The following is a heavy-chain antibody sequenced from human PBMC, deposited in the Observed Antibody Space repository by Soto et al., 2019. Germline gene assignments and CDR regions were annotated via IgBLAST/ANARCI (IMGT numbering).Heavy chain of an antibody. CDR2: IYYSGST. Sequence: SETLSLTCTVSGGSVSSGGYYWSWIRQHPGKGLEWIGYIYYSGSTYYNPSLKSRVTISVDTSKNQFSLKLSSVTAADTAVYYCARGTQVDGMDVWGQGTTVTVSS. CDR1: GGSVSSGGYY. D-gene: IGHD1-26*01. V-gene: IGHV4-31*03. J-gene: IGHJ6*02. CDR3: ARGTQVDGMDV.